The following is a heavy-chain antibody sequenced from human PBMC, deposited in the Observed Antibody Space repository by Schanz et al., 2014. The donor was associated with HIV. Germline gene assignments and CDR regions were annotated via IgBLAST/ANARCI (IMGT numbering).Heavy chain of an antibody. D-gene: IGHD3-16*01. CDR2: ISYDGTNK. J-gene: IGHJ6*02. Sequence: QVQLVESGGGVVQPGRSLKVSCVVSGFIFSDYGIHWVRQAPGKGLEWVAVISYDGTNKVYADSVKGRFTISRDNSKNTLYLQINSLRIDDTAVYYCAKDGGSRGRRRGMDVWGQGTTVTVSS. CDR1: GFIFSDYG. V-gene: IGHV3-30*18. CDR3: AKDGGSRGRRRGMDV.